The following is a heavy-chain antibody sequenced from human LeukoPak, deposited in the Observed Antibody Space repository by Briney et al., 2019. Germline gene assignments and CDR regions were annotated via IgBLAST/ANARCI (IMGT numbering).Heavy chain of an antibody. D-gene: IGHD4-11*01. Sequence: GGSLRLSCAASGFTFSSYAMSWVRQAPGKGLEWVSGISGSGGSTYYADSVKGRFTISRDNSKNTLYLQMNSLRAEDTAVYYCAKGGNYLYYFDYWGQGTLVTVSS. CDR3: AKGGNYLYYFDY. CDR1: GFTFSSYA. J-gene: IGHJ4*02. V-gene: IGHV3-23*01. CDR2: ISGSGGST.